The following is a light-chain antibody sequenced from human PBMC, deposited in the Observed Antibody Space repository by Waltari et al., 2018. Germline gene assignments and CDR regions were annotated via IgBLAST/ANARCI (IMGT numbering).Light chain of an antibody. CDR3: CSFAGRSTWV. CDR2: EAT. J-gene: IGLJ1*01. CDR1: SSDVGTYNL. Sequence: QSALTQPASVSGSPGQSLAVSCTGSSSDVGTYNLVSWYQQHPGKAHKLIIYEATKMPSGVSNRCSGSKPGNMASLTISGLQAEDEAEYYCCSFAGRSTWVFGTGTKVTVL. V-gene: IGLV2-23*01.